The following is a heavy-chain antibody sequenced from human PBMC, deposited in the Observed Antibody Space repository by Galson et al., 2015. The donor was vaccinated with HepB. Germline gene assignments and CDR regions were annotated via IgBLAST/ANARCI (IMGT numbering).Heavy chain of an antibody. V-gene: IGHV3-48*01. J-gene: IGHJ4*02. CDR1: GFSFTNYN. CDR3: ARLVRSSYGSGTDYNVGTYFDY. Sequence: SLRLSCAASGFSFTNYNMNWVRQAPGKGLEWVSYITRGSNTIYYADSVKGRFTISRDNAKNSLYLQMNSLRAEDTAVYYCARLVRSSYGSGTDYNVGTYFDYWGQGTLVTVSS. D-gene: IGHD3-10*01. CDR2: ITRGSNTI.